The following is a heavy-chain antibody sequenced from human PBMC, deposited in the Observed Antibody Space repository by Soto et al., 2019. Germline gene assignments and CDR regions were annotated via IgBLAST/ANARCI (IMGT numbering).Heavy chain of an antibody. V-gene: IGHV4-59*01. D-gene: IGHD2-2*01. CDR1: GGSMSSYY. J-gene: IGHJ5*02. CDR3: ARAGYQLLDSLLFDP. CDR2: IYYSGST. Sequence: SETLSLTCTVSGGSMSSYYWSWIRQPPGKGLEWIGYIYYSGSTNYNPSLKSRVTISVDTSKNQFSLKLSSVTAADTAVYYCARAGYQLLDSLLFDPWGQGTLVTVSS.